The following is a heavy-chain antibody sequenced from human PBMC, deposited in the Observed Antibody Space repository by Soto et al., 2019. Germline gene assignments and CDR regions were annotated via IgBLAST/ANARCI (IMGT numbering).Heavy chain of an antibody. D-gene: IGHD1-7*01. CDR1: GDSVSSNSAA. Sequence: QVQLQQSGPGLVKPSQTLSLTCAISGDSVSSNSAAWNWIRQSPSRGLEWLGRTYYRSKWYNDYAVSVKSRITIKPDTSKNQFSLQLNSVTPEDTAVYYCARARWNYTEYYYYYYMDVWGKGTTVTVSS. CDR3: ARARWNYTEYYYYYYMDV. CDR2: TYYRSKWYN. V-gene: IGHV6-1*01. J-gene: IGHJ6*03.